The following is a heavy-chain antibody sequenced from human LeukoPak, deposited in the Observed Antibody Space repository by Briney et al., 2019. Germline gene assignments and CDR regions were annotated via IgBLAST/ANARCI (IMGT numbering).Heavy chain of an antibody. CDR3: ARDRSFWSAFDH. CDR2: IYYSGST. Sequence: SQTLSLTCTVSGGSISRGGYYWSWIRQHPGKGLEWIGYIYYSGSTYYNPSLKSRVTISVDTSKNQFSLKLSSVTAADTAVYYCARDRSFWSAFDHWGQGTLVTVSS. D-gene: IGHD6-13*01. V-gene: IGHV4-31*03. CDR1: GGSISRGGYY. J-gene: IGHJ4*02.